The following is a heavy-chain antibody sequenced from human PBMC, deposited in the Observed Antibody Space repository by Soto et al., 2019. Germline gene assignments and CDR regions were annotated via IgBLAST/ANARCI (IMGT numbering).Heavy chain of an antibody. CDR1: GGTFSSYA. Sequence: ASVKVSCKASGGTFSSYAISWVRQAPGQGLEWMGGIIPIFGTANYAQKFQGRVTITADKSTSTAYMELSSLRSEDTAVYYCVISDGALDYYYGMDVWGQGTTVTVSS. CDR2: IIPIFGTA. CDR3: VISDGALDYYYGMDV. D-gene: IGHD2-21*02. V-gene: IGHV1-69*06. J-gene: IGHJ6*02.